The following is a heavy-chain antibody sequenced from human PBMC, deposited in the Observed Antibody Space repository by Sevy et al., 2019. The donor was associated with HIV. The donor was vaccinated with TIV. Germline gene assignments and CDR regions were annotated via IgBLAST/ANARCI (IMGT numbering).Heavy chain of an antibody. CDR2: IYYSGST. Sequence: SETLSLTCTVSGGSINNYFWSWIRQPPGQGLEWIGYIYYSGSTNYNPSLKSRVTISVDTSKTQFSLKLTSVTAADTAVYYCARESIAAIGDFDYWGQGTLVTVSS. V-gene: IGHV4-59*01. CDR3: ARESIAAIGDFDY. J-gene: IGHJ4*02. CDR1: GGSINNYF. D-gene: IGHD6-13*01.